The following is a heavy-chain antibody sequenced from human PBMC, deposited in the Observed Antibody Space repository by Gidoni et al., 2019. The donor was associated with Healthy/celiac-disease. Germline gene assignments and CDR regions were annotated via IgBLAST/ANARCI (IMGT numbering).Heavy chain of an antibody. CDR2: MNPNSGNT. CDR1: GYTFTSYD. Sequence: QVQLVQSGAEVKKPGASVKVSCKASGYTFTSYDINWVRQATGQGLEWMGWMNPNSGNTGYAQKFQGRVTMTRNTSISTAYMELSSLRSEDTAVYYCARVHYDFWSGYNYYMDVWGKGTTVTVSS. D-gene: IGHD3-3*01. V-gene: IGHV1-8*01. J-gene: IGHJ6*03. CDR3: ARVHYDFWSGYNYYMDV.